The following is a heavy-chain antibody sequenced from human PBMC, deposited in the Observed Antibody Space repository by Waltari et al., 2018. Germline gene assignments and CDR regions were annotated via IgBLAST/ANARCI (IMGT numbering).Heavy chain of an antibody. J-gene: IGHJ6*03. CDR3: ARVVANYYYYMDV. Sequence: QLQLQESGSGLVKPSQTLSLTCAVSGGSISSGGYSWRWIRQPPGKGLEWIGYIYHSGSTYYNPSLKSRVTISVDRSKNQFSLKLSSVTAADTAVYYCARVVANYYYYMDVWGKGTTVTISS. D-gene: IGHD5-12*01. CDR1: GGSISSGGYS. V-gene: IGHV4-30-2*01. CDR2: IYHSGST.